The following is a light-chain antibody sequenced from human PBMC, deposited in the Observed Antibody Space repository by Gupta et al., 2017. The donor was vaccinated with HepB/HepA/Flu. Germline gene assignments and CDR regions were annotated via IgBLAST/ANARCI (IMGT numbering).Light chain of an antibody. CDR1: QSVLYSSSNNNY. CDR3: QLDASTPIT. J-gene: IGKJ3*01. CDR2: WAS. Sequence: DIVMTQSPDSLAVSLGERATINCESSQSVLYSSSNNNYLAWYQQKPGQPPKLLIYWASTRESGVPDRFSGSASGTDFTLTISILHAEDVTVYYCQLDASTPITFGHGTRVDIK. V-gene: IGKV4-1*01.